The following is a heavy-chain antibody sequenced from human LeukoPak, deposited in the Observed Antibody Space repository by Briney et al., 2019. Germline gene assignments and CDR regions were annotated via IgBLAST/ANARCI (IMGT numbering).Heavy chain of an antibody. J-gene: IGHJ4*02. D-gene: IGHD6-13*01. V-gene: IGHV4-59*11. CDR3: VRATIAAAGVFDY. Sequence: PSETLSLTCAVYGGSFSGHSWSWIRQPPGKGLEWIGYIYYSGSTNYNPSLKSRVTISVDTSKNQFSLKLSSVTAADTAVYYCVRATIAAAGVFDYWGQGTLVTVSS. CDR1: GGSFSGHS. CDR2: IYYSGST.